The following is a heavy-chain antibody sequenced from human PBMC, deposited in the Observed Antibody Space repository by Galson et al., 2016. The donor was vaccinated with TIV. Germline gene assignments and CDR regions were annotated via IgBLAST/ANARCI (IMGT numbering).Heavy chain of an antibody. J-gene: IGHJ5*01. Sequence: SVKVSCKASGGNFTNYAISWVRQAPGQGLEWMGRIIPMFGSANYAQKFQGRVTITTDEVKTTTYMELSSLRSEDTAMYFCARAPQIYDDWFDSWGQGTLVIVSS. D-gene: IGHD3-16*01. CDR1: GGNFTNYA. CDR3: ARAPQIYDDWFDS. V-gene: IGHV1-69*05. CDR2: IIPMFGSA.